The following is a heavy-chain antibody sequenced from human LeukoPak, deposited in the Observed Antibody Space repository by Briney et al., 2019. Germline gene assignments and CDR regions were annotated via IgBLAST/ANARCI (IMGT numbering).Heavy chain of an antibody. V-gene: IGHV4-34*01. CDR2: INHSGST. CDR3: ARGWGYCTNGVCPYGYRGTDY. D-gene: IGHD2-8*01. J-gene: IGHJ4*02. Sequence: SETLSLTCAVYGGSFNDYDWSWIRQPPGKGLEWIGEINHSGSTNYNPSLKSRVTISVDTSKNQFSLKLSSVTAADTAVYYCARGWGYCTNGVCPYGYRGTDYWGQGTLVTVSS. CDR1: GGSFNDYD.